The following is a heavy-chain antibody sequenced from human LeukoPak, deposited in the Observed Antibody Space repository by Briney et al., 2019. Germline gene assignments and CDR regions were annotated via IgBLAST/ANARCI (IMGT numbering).Heavy chain of an antibody. D-gene: IGHD5-18*01. V-gene: IGHV4-34*01. CDR1: GGSFSGYY. CDR3: ARGGYSYGGDYFDY. Sequence: PSETLSLTCAVYGGSFSGYYWSWIRQPPGKGLEWIGEINHSGSTNYNPSLKSRVTISVDTSKNQFSLKLSSVTAADTAVYYCARGGYSYGGDYFDYWGQGTLVTVSS. CDR2: INHSGST. J-gene: IGHJ4*02.